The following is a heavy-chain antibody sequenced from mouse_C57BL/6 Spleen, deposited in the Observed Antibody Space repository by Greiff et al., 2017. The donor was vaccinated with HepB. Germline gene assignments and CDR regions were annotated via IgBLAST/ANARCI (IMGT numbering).Heavy chain of an antibody. CDR3: ARDRVYFDY. CDR1: GYTFTDYY. J-gene: IGHJ2*01. Sequence: EVKLEESGPVLVKPGASVKMSCKASGYTFTDYYMNWVKQSHGKSLEWIGVINPYNGGTSSNQKFKGKATLTVDKSSSTAYMELNSLTSEDSAVSYCARDRVYFDYWGQGTTLTVSS. CDR2: INPYNGGT. V-gene: IGHV1-19*01.